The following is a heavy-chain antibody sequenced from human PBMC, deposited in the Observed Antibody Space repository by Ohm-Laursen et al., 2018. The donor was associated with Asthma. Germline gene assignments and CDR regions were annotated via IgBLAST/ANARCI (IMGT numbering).Heavy chain of an antibody. Sequence: SLRLSCAAAGFTFSSYGMHWVRQAPGKGLEWVAVIWYDGSNKYYADSVKGRFTISRDNSKNTLYLQMNSLRAEDTAVYYCARDKPDCTGGVCHLDYWGQGTLVTVSS. CDR2: IWYDGSNK. D-gene: IGHD2-8*02. J-gene: IGHJ4*02. CDR3: ARDKPDCTGGVCHLDY. V-gene: IGHV3-33*01. CDR1: GFTFSSYG.